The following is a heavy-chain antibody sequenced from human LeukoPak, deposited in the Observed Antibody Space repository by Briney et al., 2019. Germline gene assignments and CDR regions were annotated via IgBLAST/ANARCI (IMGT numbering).Heavy chain of an antibody. CDR2: VNGGGSST. CDR1: GSTFSASA. Sequence: GGSLRLSCAASGSTFSASAMNWVRQAPAKGLEWVSSVNGGGSSTYYADSVKGRFTISRDNSRNTLYLQMNSLRVEDTAVYYCAKGPVVTLDSWGQGTLVSVSS. D-gene: IGHD2-21*02. J-gene: IGHJ4*02. V-gene: IGHV3-23*01. CDR3: AKGPVVTLDS.